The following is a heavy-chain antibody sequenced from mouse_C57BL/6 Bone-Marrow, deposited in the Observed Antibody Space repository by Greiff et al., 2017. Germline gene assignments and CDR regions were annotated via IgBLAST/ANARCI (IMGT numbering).Heavy chain of an antibody. J-gene: IGHJ2*01. CDR2: LNPGSGGT. CDR1: GYAFTNYL. Sequence: VQRVESGAELVRPGTSVKVSCKASGYAFTNYLIEWVKQRPGQGLEWIGVLNPGSGGTNYNEKFKGKAPLTADKSSSTAYMQLSSLTSEDSAVYFCARKDYDYDLFDYWGQGTTLTVSS. D-gene: IGHD2-4*01. V-gene: IGHV1-54*01. CDR3: ARKDYDYDLFDY.